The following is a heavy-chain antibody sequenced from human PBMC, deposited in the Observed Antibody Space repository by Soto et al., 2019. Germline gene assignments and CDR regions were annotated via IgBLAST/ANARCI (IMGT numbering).Heavy chain of an antibody. Sequence: QVQLVQSGAEVKKPGSSVKVSCKASGGTFSSYAISWVRQAPGQGLEWMGGIIPIFGTANYAQKFQGRVTITADESTSTAYMELSSLRSEDTAVYYCARGRRIVVVPAAVSYYFDYWGQGTLVTVSS. V-gene: IGHV1-69*01. CDR2: IIPIFGTA. CDR3: ARGRRIVVVPAAVSYYFDY. J-gene: IGHJ4*02. CDR1: GGTFSSYA. D-gene: IGHD2-2*01.